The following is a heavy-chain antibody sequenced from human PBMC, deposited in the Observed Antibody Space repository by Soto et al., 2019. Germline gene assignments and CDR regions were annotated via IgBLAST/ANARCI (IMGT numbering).Heavy chain of an antibody. CDR2: IKQDGSEK. D-gene: IGHD6-19*01. Sequence: GGSLRLSCAASGSTFSSYWMSWVRQAPGKGLEWVAKIKQDGSEKYYVDSVKGRFTISRDNAKKSVYLQMNSLRVEETAVYYCAGSGWAVHFDDPGQGTRVTVSS. CDR1: GSTFSSYW. J-gene: IGHJ4*02. CDR3: AGSGWAVHFDD. V-gene: IGHV3-7*01.